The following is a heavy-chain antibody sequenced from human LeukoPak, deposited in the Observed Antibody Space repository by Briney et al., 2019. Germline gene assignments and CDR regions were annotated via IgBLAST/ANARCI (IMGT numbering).Heavy chain of an antibody. Sequence: SETLSLTCTVSGGSVSSSSFYWSWIRQPPGKGLGWIGYINYSGTTNYNPSLNSRVTISVDTSKNQFSLKLSSVIAADTAVYYCARERGTSLDYWGQGTLVTVSS. D-gene: IGHD3-16*01. V-gene: IGHV4-61*01. CDR2: INYSGTT. J-gene: IGHJ4*02. CDR3: ARERGTSLDY. CDR1: GGSVSSSSFY.